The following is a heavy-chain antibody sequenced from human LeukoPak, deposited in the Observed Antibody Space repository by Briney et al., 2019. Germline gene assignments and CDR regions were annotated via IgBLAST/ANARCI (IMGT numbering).Heavy chain of an antibody. CDR2: IGSNGDST. V-gene: IGHV3-64*01. CDR1: GFTFSNYA. CDR3: ARGNVVGATRPFDY. J-gene: IGHJ4*02. Sequence: GGPLRLSCAGSGFTFSNYAMYWVRQAPGKGLENVAGIGSNGDSTYYANSVKGRFTIYRDNSKNTLFLQMGSLRAEDMAVYYCARGNVVGATRPFDYWGQGTLVTVSS. D-gene: IGHD1-26*01.